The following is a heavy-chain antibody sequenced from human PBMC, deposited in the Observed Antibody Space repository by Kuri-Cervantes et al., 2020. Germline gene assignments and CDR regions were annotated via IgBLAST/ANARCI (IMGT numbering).Heavy chain of an antibody. Sequence: GESLKISCAASGFTVSSNYMSWVRQAPGKGLEWVSVIYSGGSTYYADSVKGRFTISRDNSKNTLYLQMNSLRAEDTAVYYCARSTWFEEFGFYYYYGMDVWGQGTTVTVSS. V-gene: IGHV3-53*01. CDR3: ARSTWFEEFGFYYYYGMDV. CDR2: IYSGGST. J-gene: IGHJ6*02. CDR1: GFTVSSNY. D-gene: IGHD3-10*01.